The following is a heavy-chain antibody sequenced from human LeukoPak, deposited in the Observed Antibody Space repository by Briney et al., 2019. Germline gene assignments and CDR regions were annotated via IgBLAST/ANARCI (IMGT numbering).Heavy chain of an antibody. CDR3: ARPLCSSTSCLYGMDV. Sequence: ASVKVSCKASGYTFTSYYMHWVRQAPGQGREWMGIINPSGGSTSYAQKLQGRVTMTRDTSTSTVYMELSSLRSEDTAVYYCARPLCSSTSCLYGMDVWGQGTTVTVSS. J-gene: IGHJ6*02. CDR2: INPSGGST. V-gene: IGHV1-46*01. CDR1: GYTFTSYY. D-gene: IGHD2-2*01.